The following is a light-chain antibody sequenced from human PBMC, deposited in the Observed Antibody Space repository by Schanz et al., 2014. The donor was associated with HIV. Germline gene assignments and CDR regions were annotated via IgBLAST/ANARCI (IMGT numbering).Light chain of an antibody. CDR3: QHYGSS. J-gene: IGKJ3*01. V-gene: IGKV3-15*01. CDR2: ATS. CDR1: QSVSSN. Sequence: IAMTQSPGTLSVSPGERVTLSCRASQSVSSNLAWYQQKLGQAPRLLISATSTRATGIPARFSGSGSGTEFTLTISRLEPEDFAVYYCQHYGSSFGPGTKVDIK.